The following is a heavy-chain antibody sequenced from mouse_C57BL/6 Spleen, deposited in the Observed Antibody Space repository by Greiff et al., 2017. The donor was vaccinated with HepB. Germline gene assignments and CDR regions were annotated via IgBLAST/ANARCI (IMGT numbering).Heavy chain of an antibody. CDR3: ARDNYGSRNAMDY. CDR2: ISDGGSYT. D-gene: IGHD1-1*01. CDR1: GFTFSSYS. Sequence: DVMLVESGGGLVKPGGSLKLSCAASGFTFSSYSMSWVRQTPEKRLEWVATISDGGSYTYYPDNVKGRFTISRDNAKNNLYLQMSHLKSEDTARYYCARDNYGSRNAMDYWGQGTSVTVSS. J-gene: IGHJ4*01. V-gene: IGHV5-4*01.